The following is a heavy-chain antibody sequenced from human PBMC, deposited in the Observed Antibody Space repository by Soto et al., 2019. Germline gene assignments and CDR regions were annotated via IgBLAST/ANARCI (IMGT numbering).Heavy chain of an antibody. CDR2: TYYRSKWYN. V-gene: IGHV6-1*01. CDR3: ARVSWQHLIKWFDP. D-gene: IGHD6-13*01. CDR1: GEGVSTNTAA. J-gene: IGHJ5*02. Sequence: SQTLSLTCDISGEGVSTNTAAWNWIRQSPSRGLEWLGRTYYRSKWYNDYAESVKSRITISPDTSKNQFSLQLNSVTPEDTAVYYCARVSWQHLIKWFDPWGQGTLVTVSS.